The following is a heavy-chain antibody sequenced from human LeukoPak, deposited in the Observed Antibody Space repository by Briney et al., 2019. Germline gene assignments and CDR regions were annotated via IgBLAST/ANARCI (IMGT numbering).Heavy chain of an antibody. CDR3: ARDGAHQLDYYYYYYGMDV. Sequence: ASVKVSCKASGYTFTSYGISWVRQAPGQGLEWMGWISAYNGNTNYAQKLQGRVTMTTDTSTSTAYMELRSLRSDDTAVYYCARDGAHQLDYYYYYYGMDVWGKGTTVTVSS. CDR1: GYTFTSYG. J-gene: IGHJ6*04. V-gene: IGHV1-18*04. D-gene: IGHD2-2*01. CDR2: ISAYNGNT.